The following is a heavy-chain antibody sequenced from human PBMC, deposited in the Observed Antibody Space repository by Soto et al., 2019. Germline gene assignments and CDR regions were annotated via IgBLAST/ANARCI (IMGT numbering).Heavy chain of an antibody. CDR3: AHSGQYYYGSGFDY. D-gene: IGHD3-10*01. CDR2: IYWDDDK. CDR1: GFSLSTSGVG. J-gene: IGHJ4*02. V-gene: IGHV2-5*02. Sequence: QITLKESGPTLVKPTQTLTLTCTFSGFSLSTSGVGVGWIRQPPGKTLEWLALIYWDDDKRYSPSLKSRLTITKDTSKHQVVHTMTNMDPVDTATYYCAHSGQYYYGSGFDYWGQGTLVTVSS.